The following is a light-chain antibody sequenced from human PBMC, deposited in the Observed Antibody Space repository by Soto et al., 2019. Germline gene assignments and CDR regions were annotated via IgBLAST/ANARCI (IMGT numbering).Light chain of an antibody. CDR3: QRYGRSLQI. V-gene: IGKV3-20*01. J-gene: IGKJ3*01. Sequence: ELVLTQSPDTLSLSPGERASLSCRASQSVSDGYLAWYQKKPGQAPRLLIHAAFNRATGIPNRFSGSGSRTDFTLTINGLEPEDFAVYYCQRYGRSLQIFGPGTRVD. CDR2: AAF. CDR1: QSVSDGY.